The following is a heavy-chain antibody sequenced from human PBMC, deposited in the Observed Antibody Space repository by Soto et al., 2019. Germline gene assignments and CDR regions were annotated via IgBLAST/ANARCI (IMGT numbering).Heavy chain of an antibody. CDR1: GFTFSSYG. J-gene: IGHJ6*02. CDR2: IWYDGSNK. D-gene: IGHD2-21*02. CDR3: ARDQGDWDYYYGMDV. Sequence: TGGSLRLSCAASGFTFSSYGMHWVRQAPGKGLEWVAVIWYDGSNKYYADSVKGRFTISRDNSKNTLYLQMNSLRAEDTAVYYCARDQGDWDYYYGMDVWGQGTTVTVSS. V-gene: IGHV3-33*01.